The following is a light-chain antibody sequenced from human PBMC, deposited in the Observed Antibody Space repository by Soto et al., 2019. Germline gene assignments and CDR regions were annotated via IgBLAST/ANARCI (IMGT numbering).Light chain of an antibody. CDR2: GAS. V-gene: IGKV3-15*01. CDR1: QSVSSN. CDR3: QQYGGT. Sequence: EIVMTQSPATLSLSPGERATLSCRASQSVSSNLAWYQQKPGQAPRLLIYGASTRTTGITARISGSGSGTEFTLTISSLQSEDFAVYYCQQYGGTFGQGTKVEIK. J-gene: IGKJ1*01.